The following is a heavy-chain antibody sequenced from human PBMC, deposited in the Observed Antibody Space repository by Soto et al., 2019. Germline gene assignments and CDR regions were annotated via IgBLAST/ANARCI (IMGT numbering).Heavy chain of an antibody. J-gene: IGHJ4*02. D-gene: IGHD6-19*01. CDR3: ARDGHIAVAGTAVY. Sequence: GASVKVSCKASGYTFTSYGISWVQQAPGQGLEWMGWISAYNGNTNYAQKLQGRVTMTTDTPTSTAYMELRSLRSDDTAVYYCARDGHIAVAGTAVYWGQGTLVTVSS. V-gene: IGHV1-18*01. CDR1: GYTFTSYG. CDR2: ISAYNGNT.